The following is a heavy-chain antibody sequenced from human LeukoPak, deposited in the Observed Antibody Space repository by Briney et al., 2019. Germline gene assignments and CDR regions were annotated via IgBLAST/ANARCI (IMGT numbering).Heavy chain of an antibody. Sequence: SETLSPTCTVSGGSISSGGYYWSWIRQHPGKGLEWIGYIYYSGSTYYNPSLKSRVTISVDTSKNQFSLKLSSVTAADTAVYYCAREGGSSLDYWGQGTLVTVSS. CDR2: IYYSGST. D-gene: IGHD3-16*01. CDR3: AREGGSSLDY. J-gene: IGHJ4*02. V-gene: IGHV4-31*03. CDR1: GGSISSGGYY.